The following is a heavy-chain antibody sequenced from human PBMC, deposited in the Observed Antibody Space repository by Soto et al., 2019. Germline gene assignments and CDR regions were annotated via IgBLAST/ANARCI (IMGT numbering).Heavy chain of an antibody. Sequence: PSVTKCVTCTVAGGNIISYCGSWIRKNTGKGLEWSGYIYYSGSTNYNPSLKSRVTISVDTSKNQFSLKLSSVTAADTAVYYCARVLGYSSSWYRNWFDPWGQGTLVTVSS. CDR3: ARVLGYSSSWYRNWFDP. D-gene: IGHD6-13*01. CDR2: IYYSGST. V-gene: IGHV4-59*01. J-gene: IGHJ5*02. CDR1: GGNIISYC.